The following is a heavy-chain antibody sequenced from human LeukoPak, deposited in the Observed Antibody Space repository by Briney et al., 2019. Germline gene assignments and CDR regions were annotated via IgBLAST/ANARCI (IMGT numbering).Heavy chain of an antibody. J-gene: IGHJ4*02. CDR3: ARDIREWSGSYYPDY. D-gene: IGHD1-26*01. Sequence: ASVKVSCKASGYTFTGYYMHWVRQAPGQGLEWMGWINPNSGGTNYAQKFQGRVTMTRDTSISTAYMELSRLRSDDTAVYYCARDIREWSGSYYPDYWGQGTLVTVSS. CDR2: INPNSGGT. V-gene: IGHV1-2*02. CDR1: GYTFTGYY.